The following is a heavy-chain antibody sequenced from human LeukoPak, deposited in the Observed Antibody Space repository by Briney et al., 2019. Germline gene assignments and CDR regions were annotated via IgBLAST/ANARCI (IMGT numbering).Heavy chain of an antibody. Sequence: GRSLRLSCAASGFTFSSYWMSWVRQAPGKGLEWVANIKQDGSEKYYVDSVKGRFTISRDNAKNSLYLQMNSLRAEDTAVYYCAGYGSGSTFDYWGQGTLVTVSS. D-gene: IGHD3-10*01. CDR2: IKQDGSEK. V-gene: IGHV3-7*01. CDR1: GFTFSSYW. J-gene: IGHJ4*02. CDR3: AGYGSGSTFDY.